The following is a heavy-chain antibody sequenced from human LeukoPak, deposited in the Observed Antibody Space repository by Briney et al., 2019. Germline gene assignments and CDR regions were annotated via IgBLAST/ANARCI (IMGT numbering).Heavy chain of an antibody. CDR1: GYTLTELS. D-gene: IGHD3-22*01. Sequence: EASVKVSCKVSGYTLTELSIHWVRQAPGKGLEWMGGFDPEDGETIYAQKFQGRVAMTEDSSTDTAYVELSSLRSEDTAVYYCVTENYYDSGGYQDYWGQGTLVTVSS. CDR3: VTENYYDSGGYQDY. J-gene: IGHJ4*02. CDR2: FDPEDGET. V-gene: IGHV1-24*01.